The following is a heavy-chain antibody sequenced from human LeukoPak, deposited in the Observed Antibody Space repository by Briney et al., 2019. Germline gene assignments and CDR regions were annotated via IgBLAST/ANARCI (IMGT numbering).Heavy chain of an antibody. Sequence: PSETLSLTCTVSGGSISSSSYYWGWIRQPPGKGLEWIGSVYYSGSTYYNPSLKSRVTTSVDTSKNQFSLKLSSVTAADTAVYYCARHHEDDYNYGFDYWGQGTLVTVSS. CDR1: GGSISSSSYY. V-gene: IGHV4-39*01. CDR3: ARHHEDDYNYGFDY. CDR2: VYYSGST. D-gene: IGHD5-24*01. J-gene: IGHJ4*02.